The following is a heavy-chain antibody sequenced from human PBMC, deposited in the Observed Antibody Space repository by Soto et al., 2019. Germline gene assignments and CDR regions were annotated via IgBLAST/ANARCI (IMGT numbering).Heavy chain of an antibody. D-gene: IGHD1-1*01. Sequence: ASVKVSCKASGYTLTSYYMHWVRQAPGQGLEWMGIINPSGGSTSYAQKFQGRVTMTRDTSTSTVYMELSSLRSEDTAVYYCARFNWLLVPDYWGQGTLVTVSS. CDR2: INPSGGST. J-gene: IGHJ4*02. V-gene: IGHV1-46*03. CDR3: ARFNWLLVPDY. CDR1: GYTLTSYY.